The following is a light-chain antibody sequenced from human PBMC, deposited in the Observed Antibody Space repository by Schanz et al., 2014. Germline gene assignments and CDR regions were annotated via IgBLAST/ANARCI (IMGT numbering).Light chain of an antibody. J-gene: IGKJ4*01. Sequence: EIVMTQSPDTLSVSPGERATLSCRASQSVSSNLAWYQQKSGQAPRLLIYDSSNRATGIPARFSGSGSGTDFTLTISSLEPEDCAVYYCQQRRDWPLTFGGGTKVEIK. CDR2: DSS. V-gene: IGKV3-11*01. CDR3: QQRRDWPLT. CDR1: QSVSSN.